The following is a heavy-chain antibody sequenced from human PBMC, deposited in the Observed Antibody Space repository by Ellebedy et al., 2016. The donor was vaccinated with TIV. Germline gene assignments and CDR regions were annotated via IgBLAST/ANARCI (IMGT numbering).Heavy chain of an antibody. J-gene: IGHJ4*02. CDR1: GYTFTSYH. V-gene: IGHV1-46*04. CDR3: ARDLGFDN. Sequence: ASVKVSCKTSGYTFTSYHMQWVRQAPGQGLEWRGIINPSGGSTSYSQNLQGRVTMTRDRSTSTVYMELSSQTSEDTAVNYCARDLGFDNWGQGTLVTVSS. CDR2: INPSGGST.